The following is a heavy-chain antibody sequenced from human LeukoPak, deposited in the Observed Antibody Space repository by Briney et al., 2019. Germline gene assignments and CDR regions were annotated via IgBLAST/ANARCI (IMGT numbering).Heavy chain of an antibody. CDR3: ARGWQSSSSWFDP. D-gene: IGHD6-6*01. V-gene: IGHV1-69*05. Sequence: SVKVSCKASGGTSSSYAISWVRQAPGQGLEWMGGIIPIFGTANYAQKFQGRVTITTDESTSTAYMELSSLRSEDTAVYYCARGWQSSSSWFDPWGQGTLVTVSS. CDR1: GGTSSSYA. CDR2: IIPIFGTA. J-gene: IGHJ5*02.